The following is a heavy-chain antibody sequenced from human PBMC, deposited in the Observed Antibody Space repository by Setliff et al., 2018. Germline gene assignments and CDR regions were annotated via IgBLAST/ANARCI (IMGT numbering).Heavy chain of an antibody. D-gene: IGHD1-26*01. CDR3: ARVSPKWEIIRPHFDY. Sequence: GASVKVSCKASGYTFTSFGFSWVRQAPGQGLEWMGWISTYNGNTNYAQKVQGRVTMTTDTSTTTAYMELRSLRSDDTAVYYCARVSPKWEIIRPHFDYWGQGTLVTVSS. CDR1: GYTFTSFG. V-gene: IGHV1-18*01. J-gene: IGHJ4*02. CDR2: ISTYNGNT.